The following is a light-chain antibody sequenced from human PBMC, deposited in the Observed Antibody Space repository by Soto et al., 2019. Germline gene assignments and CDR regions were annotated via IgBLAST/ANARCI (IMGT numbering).Light chain of an antibody. CDR2: DVS. CDR3: SSYTSSSPYVV. CDR1: SSDVGGYNY. J-gene: IGLJ2*01. V-gene: IGLV2-14*01. Sequence: QSALTQPASVSGSPGQSITISCTGTSSDVGGYNYVSWYQQHPGKAPKLMIHDVSSRPSGVSNRFSGSKSGNTASLTTSGLQAEDEADYYCSSYTSSSPYVVFGGGTKLTVL.